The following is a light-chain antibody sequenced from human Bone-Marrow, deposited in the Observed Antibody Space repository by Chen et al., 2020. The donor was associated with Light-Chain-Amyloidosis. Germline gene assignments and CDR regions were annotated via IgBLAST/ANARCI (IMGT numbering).Light chain of an antibody. CDR3: NQYYSNPRT. CDR2: WAS. Sequence: IVMTQSPDSLAVSLGERATINCRSSQNILYGSNDKNYLAWYQQKPGQPPRLIIYWASIRESGVPDRFSGSGSGTDFTLTINNLQAEDVAVYYCNQYYSNPRTFGQGTKVEIK. CDR1: QNILYGSNDKNY. J-gene: IGKJ1*01. V-gene: IGKV4-1*01.